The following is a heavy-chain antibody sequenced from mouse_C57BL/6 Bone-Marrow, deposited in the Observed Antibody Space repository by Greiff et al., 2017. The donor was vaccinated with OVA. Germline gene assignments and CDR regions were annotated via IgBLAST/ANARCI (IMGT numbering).Heavy chain of an antibody. CDR3: ARYYGSSYDYAMDY. D-gene: IGHD1-1*01. Sequence: SGAELVRPGTSVKVSCKASGYAFTNYLIEWVKQRPGQGLEWIGVINPGSGGTNYNEKFKGKATLTADKSSSTAYMQLSSLTSEDSAVYFCARYYGSSYDYAMDYWGQGTSVTVSS. CDR2: INPGSGGT. CDR1: GYAFTNYL. J-gene: IGHJ4*01. V-gene: IGHV1-54*01.